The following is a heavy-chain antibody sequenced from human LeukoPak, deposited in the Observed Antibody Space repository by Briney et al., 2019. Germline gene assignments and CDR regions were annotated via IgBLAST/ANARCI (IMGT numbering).Heavy chain of an antibody. J-gene: IGHJ4*02. CDR3: ARGNTYSSGWSFDY. Sequence: PSETLSLTCAVSGYSISSGYYWGWIREPPGKGLEWIGSIYHGGTTNYNPSLKSRVTMSVDTSKNQFSLNLSSVTAADTAVYFCARGNTYSSGWSFDYWGQGTLVTVSS. V-gene: IGHV4-38-2*01. CDR2: IYHGGTT. D-gene: IGHD6-19*01. CDR1: GYSISSGYY.